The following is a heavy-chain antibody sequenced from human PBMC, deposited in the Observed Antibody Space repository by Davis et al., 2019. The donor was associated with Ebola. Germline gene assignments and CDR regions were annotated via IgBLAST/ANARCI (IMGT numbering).Heavy chain of an antibody. CDR3: ARDARGGVNSGSYYAHSRESGYYGMDV. CDR1: GYTFTSYG. J-gene: IGHJ6*02. V-gene: IGHV1-18*01. CDR2: ISAYNGNT. D-gene: IGHD1-26*01. Sequence: ASVKVSCKASGYTFTSYGISWVRQAPGQGLEWMGWISAYNGNTNYAQKLQGRVTMTTDTSTSTAYMELRSLRSDDTAVYYCARDARGGVNSGSYYAHSRESGYYGMDVWGQGTTVTVSS.